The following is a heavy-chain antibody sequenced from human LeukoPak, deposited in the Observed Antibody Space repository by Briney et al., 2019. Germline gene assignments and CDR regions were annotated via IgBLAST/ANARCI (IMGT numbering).Heavy chain of an antibody. CDR2: IKQDGSEK. CDR1: GFSFSNYW. D-gene: IGHD2/OR15-2a*01. J-gene: IGHJ3*02. Sequence: PGGSLRLSCAASGFSFSNYWMSWVRQAPGKGLEWVADIKQDGSEKYYVDSVKGRFTISRDNAENSLYLQMNSLRAEDTAVYYCARHHRPSTFSDFDIWGQGTMVTVSS. CDR3: ARHHRPSTFSDFDI. V-gene: IGHV3-7*01.